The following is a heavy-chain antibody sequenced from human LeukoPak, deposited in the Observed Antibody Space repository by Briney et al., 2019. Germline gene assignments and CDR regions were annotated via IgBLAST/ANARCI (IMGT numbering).Heavy chain of an antibody. D-gene: IGHD1-26*01. V-gene: IGHV3-30-3*01. Sequence: GGSLGLSCAASGFTFSSFAKSWVRQAPGKGLEWVAVISYYGSNKHYADFVTGRFTISSDNSKNQLHLQMNHPKAHNQAEEYFARDGRPPTRVGATTSAYYYGMDVWGQGPTVTVSS. CDR1: GFTFSSFA. CDR3: ARDGRPPTRVGATTSAYYYGMDV. J-gene: IGHJ6*02. CDR2: ISYYGSNK.